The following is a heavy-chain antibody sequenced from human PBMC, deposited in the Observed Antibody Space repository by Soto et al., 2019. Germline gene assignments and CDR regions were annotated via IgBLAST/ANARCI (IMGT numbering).Heavy chain of an antibody. CDR3: ATLERIVGGTWDY. CDR1: GFTFSDHY. CDR2: IRNRANSHNT. D-gene: IGHD1-26*01. J-gene: IGHJ4*02. Sequence: EVQLVESGGGLVQPGGSLRLSCAASGFTFSDHYMDWVRQSPGKGLEWVGRIRNRANSHNTVYAASVKGRFTISRDDSKNSVFLEMNSLKPEDTAVYYCATLERIVGGTWDYWGQGTLVTVSS. V-gene: IGHV3-72*01.